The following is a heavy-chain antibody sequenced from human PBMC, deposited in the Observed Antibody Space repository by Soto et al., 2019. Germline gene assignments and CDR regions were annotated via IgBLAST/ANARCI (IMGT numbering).Heavy chain of an antibody. CDR3: ARKNGVLDAFDI. V-gene: IGHV4-28*01. J-gene: IGHJ3*02. D-gene: IGHD4-17*01. CDR2: IYYSGST. Sequence: QVQLQESGPGLVTPSDTLSHTCAVSGYSISSSNWWGWIRQPPGKGLGWIGYIYYSGSTYYNPSLKSRVTMSVDTSKNQFSLKLSSVTAVDTAVFYCARKNGVLDAFDIWGQGTMVTVSS. CDR1: GYSISSSNW.